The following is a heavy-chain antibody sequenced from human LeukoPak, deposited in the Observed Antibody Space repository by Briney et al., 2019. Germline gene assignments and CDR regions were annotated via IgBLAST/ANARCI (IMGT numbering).Heavy chain of an antibody. V-gene: IGHV2-5*02. CDR1: GFSLSTSGVG. D-gene: IGHD5-18*01. CDR2: VYWDDDK. Sequence: ESGPALVKPTQTLTLTCTFSGFSLSTSGVGVGWIRQPPRKALEWLALVYWDDDKRYSPSLKSRLTITKDTSKNQVVLTMTNMDPVDTATYYCAHRGYSYGFLPFDYWGQGTLVTVSS. J-gene: IGHJ4*02. CDR3: AHRGYSYGFLPFDY.